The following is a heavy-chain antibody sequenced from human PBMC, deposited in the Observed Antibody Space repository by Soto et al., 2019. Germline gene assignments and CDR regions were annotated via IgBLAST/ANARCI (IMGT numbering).Heavy chain of an antibody. Sequence: EAQLVESGGGFVPPGGSLGLSCEVSGLSFRSYWMGWVRQAPGKGLQWVANIKQDGSEVQYLDSVRGRFINSRDNARNSLYLQMNNVRDEDTALYYCTRDIGWNVLDYWGQGTLVTV. CDR2: IKQDGSEV. CDR3: TRDIGWNVLDY. D-gene: IGHD1-1*01. CDR1: GLSFRSYW. J-gene: IGHJ4*02. V-gene: IGHV3-7*01.